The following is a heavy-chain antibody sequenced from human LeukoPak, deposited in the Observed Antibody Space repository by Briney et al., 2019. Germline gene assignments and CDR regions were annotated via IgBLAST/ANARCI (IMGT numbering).Heavy chain of an antibody. CDR2: TYYSGSS. D-gene: IGHD5-24*01. J-gene: IGHJ3*02. V-gene: IGHV4-39*07. Sequence: PSETLSLTCTVSGGSFSSSSYYWGWIRQPPGKGLEWIGSTYYSGSSYYNPSLKSRVTISVDTSKNQFSLKLSSVTAADTAVYYCASFLWGGGYFHAFDIWGQGTMVTVSS. CDR1: GGSFSSSSYY. CDR3: ASFLWGGGYFHAFDI.